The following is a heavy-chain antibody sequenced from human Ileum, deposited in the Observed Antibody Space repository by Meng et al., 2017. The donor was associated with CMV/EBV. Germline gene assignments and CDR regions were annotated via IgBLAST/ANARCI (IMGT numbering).Heavy chain of an antibody. CDR1: GVTFDDYG. V-gene: IGHV3-20*03. Sequence: SGVTFDDYGMTWVGQTPGKWLEWVSGINWNGAGTGYADSVKGRFFISRDNAKNSLYLQMNSLRAEDTALYYCAREDPDYYDSSGYYTLWGQGTLVTVSS. CDR3: AREDPDYYDSSGYYTL. D-gene: IGHD3-22*01. J-gene: IGHJ4*02. CDR2: INWNGAGT.